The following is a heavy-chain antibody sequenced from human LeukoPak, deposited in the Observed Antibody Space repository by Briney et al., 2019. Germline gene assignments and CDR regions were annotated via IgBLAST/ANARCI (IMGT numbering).Heavy chain of an antibody. V-gene: IGHV4-4*02. Sequence: SGTLSLTCTVSGDSINSLDLWSWVRQPPGKGLEWIGEMYLSGTTHSNPSVKSRVTISIDKSKNQFFLNLSSVTAADTAVYYCARGGTTVTTRYFDLWGRGTLVTVSS. CDR3: ARGGTTVTTRYFDL. D-gene: IGHD4-17*01. CDR2: MYLSGTT. CDR1: GDSINSLDL. J-gene: IGHJ2*01.